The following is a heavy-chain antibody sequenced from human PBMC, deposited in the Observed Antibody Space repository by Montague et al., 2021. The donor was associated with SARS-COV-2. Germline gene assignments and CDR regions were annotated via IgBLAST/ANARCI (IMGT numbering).Heavy chain of an antibody. CDR3: ARAGGFDNSGYVGRLRTYYFDY. D-gene: IGHD3-22*01. Sequence: SETLSLTCTVSGASIRSSDHYWGWIRQPPGKGLEWIGSIYYTGSRYYTPSLTSRLTISVDTSRYQFSLELTSVTAADTAICYCARAGGFDNSGYVGRLRTYYFDYWGQGLLVTVSS. V-gene: IGHV4-39*07. J-gene: IGHJ4*02. CDR2: IYYTGSR. CDR1: GASIRSSDHY.